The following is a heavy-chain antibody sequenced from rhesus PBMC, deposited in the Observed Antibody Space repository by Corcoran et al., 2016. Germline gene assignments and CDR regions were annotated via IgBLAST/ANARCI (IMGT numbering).Heavy chain of an antibody. J-gene: IGHJ4*01. D-gene: IGHD2-2*01. CDR2: MSYSGNS. Sequence: QVQLQESGPGLVKPSETLSLTCAVSGSSISSGYGWSWIRQSPGKGLEWIGYMSYSGNSYYTTSCKSRGTISRDTSKNQFSLKLSSVTAADTAVHYCARMRGCTSTTCYGGYFDYWGQGVLVTVSS. CDR1: GSSISSGYG. V-gene: IGHV4-127*01. CDR3: ARMRGCTSTTCYGGYFDY.